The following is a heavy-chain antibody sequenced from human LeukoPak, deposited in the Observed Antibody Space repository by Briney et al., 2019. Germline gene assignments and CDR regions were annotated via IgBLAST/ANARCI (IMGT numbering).Heavy chain of an antibody. D-gene: IGHD7-27*01. J-gene: IGHJ3*01. V-gene: IGHV3-21*04. CDR2: ISSSSSYI. CDR3: AKRLGTGNAFDV. Sequence: GGSLRLSCAASGFTFSSYSMTWVRQAPGKGLEWVSSISSSSSYIYYADSVKGRFTVSRDTSKNTLFLQMNSLRVEDTAVYYCAKRLGTGNAFDVWGQGTMLTVSS. CDR1: GFTFSSYS.